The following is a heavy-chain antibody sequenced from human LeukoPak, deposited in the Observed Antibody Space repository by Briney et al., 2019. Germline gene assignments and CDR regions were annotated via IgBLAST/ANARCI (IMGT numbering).Heavy chain of an antibody. V-gene: IGHV1-8*03. J-gene: IGHJ4*02. CDR2: MNPNSGNT. CDR3: ARGLILVVQGAIDY. CDR1: GYTFTSYD. D-gene: IGHD2-2*02. Sequence: SVKVSCKASGYTFTSYDINWVRQATGQGLEWMGWMNPNSGNTGYAQKFQGRVTITRNTSISTAYMELSSLRSEDTAVYYCARGLILVVQGAIDYWGQGVLVTVSS.